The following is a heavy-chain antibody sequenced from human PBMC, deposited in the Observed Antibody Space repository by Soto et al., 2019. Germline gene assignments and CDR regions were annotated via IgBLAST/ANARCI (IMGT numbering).Heavy chain of an antibody. V-gene: IGHV3-48*01. CDR3: ASRTTVTTYWYFDL. J-gene: IGHJ2*01. CDR1: GFTLSSYS. CDR2: ISSSSSTI. D-gene: IGHD4-17*01. Sequence: GGSLRLSCAASGFTLSSYSMNWVRQAPGKGLEWVSYISSSSSTIYYADSVKGRFTISRDNAKNSLYLQMNSLRAEDTAVYYCASRTTVTTYWYFDLWGRGTLVTVSS.